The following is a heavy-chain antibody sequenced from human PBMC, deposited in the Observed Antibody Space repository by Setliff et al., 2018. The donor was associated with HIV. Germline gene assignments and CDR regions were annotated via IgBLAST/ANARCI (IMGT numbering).Heavy chain of an antibody. Sequence: ASVKVSCKASGYTLTDYYVQWVRQAPGQGLEWMGWVNPHDGGTYYAQILEGRVTMTRDTSTSTAYMELSRLRSDDTAVYYCARGVRTTGFTGYYFDYWGQGTLVTAPQ. J-gene: IGHJ4*02. CDR3: ARGVRTTGFTGYYFDY. V-gene: IGHV1-2*02. CDR1: GYTLTDYY. CDR2: VNPHDGGT. D-gene: IGHD1-26*01.